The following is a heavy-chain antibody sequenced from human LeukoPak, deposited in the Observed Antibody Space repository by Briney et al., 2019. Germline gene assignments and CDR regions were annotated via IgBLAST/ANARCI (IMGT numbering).Heavy chain of an antibody. Sequence: PGGSLRLSCAASEFTFSSYEMSWVRQAPGKGLEWVANIKQDGNEKYYADSVKGRFTISRDNAKNSLYLQMNSLRAEDTAVYYCATIKVRANNYDTDGFEYWGQGTLVTVSS. CDR2: IKQDGNEK. D-gene: IGHD3-10*01. CDR3: ATIKVRANNYDTDGFEY. V-gene: IGHV3-7*05. J-gene: IGHJ4*02. CDR1: EFTFSSYE.